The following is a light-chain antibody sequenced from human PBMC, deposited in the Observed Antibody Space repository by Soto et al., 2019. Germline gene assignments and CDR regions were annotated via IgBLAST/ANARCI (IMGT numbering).Light chain of an antibody. J-gene: IGLJ1*01. CDR3: SSYTSRNTLDYV. Sequence: QSALTQPASVSGSPGQSITISCTGTTSDVGGYNYVSWYQQHPGKAPKLMIYEDSNQPSGVSNRFSGSKSGNTASLTISGLQAEDEADYYCSSYTSRNTLDYVFGTGTKVTVL. V-gene: IGLV2-14*01. CDR2: EDS. CDR1: TSDVGGYNY.